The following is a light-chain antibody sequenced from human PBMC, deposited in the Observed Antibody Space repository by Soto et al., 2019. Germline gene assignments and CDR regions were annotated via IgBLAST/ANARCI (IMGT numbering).Light chain of an antibody. Sequence: DVQMTRSPSTLFASVGDTVTITCRASQSISAWLAWYQQRPGKAPKLLIYKMSASERGVPSRFSGSGSGTEFTLTISSLQPEDFATYYCQQYNSSPWTFGQGTKVDIK. CDR3: QQYNSSPWT. CDR1: QSISAW. CDR2: KMS. V-gene: IGKV1-5*03. J-gene: IGKJ1*01.